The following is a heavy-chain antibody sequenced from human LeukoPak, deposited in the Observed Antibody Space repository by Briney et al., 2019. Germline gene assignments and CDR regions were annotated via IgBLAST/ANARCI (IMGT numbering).Heavy chain of an antibody. CDR3: ARDPPYSSGWYSRFDY. V-gene: IGHV3-21*01. CDR1: GFTFSSYS. D-gene: IGHD6-19*01. Sequence: GGSQRLSCAASGFTFSSYSMNWVRQAPGKGLEWVSSISSSSSYIYYADSVKGRFTISRDNAKNSLYLQMNSLRAEDTAVYYCARDPPYSSGWYSRFDYWGQGTLVTVSS. CDR2: ISSSSSYI. J-gene: IGHJ4*02.